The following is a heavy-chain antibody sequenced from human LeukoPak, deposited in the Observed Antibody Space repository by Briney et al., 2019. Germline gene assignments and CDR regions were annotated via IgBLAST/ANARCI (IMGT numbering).Heavy chain of an antibody. J-gene: IGHJ4*02. D-gene: IGHD3-3*01. CDR1: GYTFTSYG. V-gene: IGHV1-18*01. Sequence: ASVKVSFKASGYTFTSYGISWVRQAPGQGLEWMGWISAYNGNTNYAQKLQGRVTMTTDTSTSTAYMELRSLRSDDTAVYYCARDAGQYYDFWSGYYTDYFDYWGQGTLVTVSS. CDR2: ISAYNGNT. CDR3: ARDAGQYYDFWSGYYTDYFDY.